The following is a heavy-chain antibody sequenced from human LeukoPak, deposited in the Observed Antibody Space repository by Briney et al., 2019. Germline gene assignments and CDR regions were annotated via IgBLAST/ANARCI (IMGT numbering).Heavy chain of an antibody. V-gene: IGHV4-34*01. CDR3: ASSRETTVTSPYYYYYYGMDV. Sequence: SETLSLTCAVYGGSFSGYYWSWIRQPPGKGLEWIGEINHSGSTNYNPSLKSRVTISVDTSKNRFSLKLSSVTAADTAVYYCASSRETTVTSPYYYYYYGMDVWGQGTTVTVSS. CDR2: INHSGST. J-gene: IGHJ6*02. CDR1: GGSFSGYY. D-gene: IGHD4-17*01.